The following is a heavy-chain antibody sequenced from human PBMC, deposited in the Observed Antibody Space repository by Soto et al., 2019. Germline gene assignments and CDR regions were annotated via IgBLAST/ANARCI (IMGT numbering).Heavy chain of an antibody. Sequence: EVQLLESGGDLVQPGGSLRLSCAASGFTFSSYSMNWVRQAPGKGLEWVSHISSSSSTIYYADSVKGRFTISRDNAKNSLYLQMNSLRDEDTAVYYCARGPPRYCGGDCQSEYYYYGMDVWGQGTTVTVSS. CDR2: ISSSSSTI. CDR1: GFTFSSYS. V-gene: IGHV3-48*02. CDR3: ARGPPRYCGGDCQSEYYYYGMDV. D-gene: IGHD2-21*02. J-gene: IGHJ6*02.